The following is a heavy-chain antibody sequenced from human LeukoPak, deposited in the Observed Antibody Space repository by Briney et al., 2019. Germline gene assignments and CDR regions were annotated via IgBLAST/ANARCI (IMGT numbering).Heavy chain of an antibody. CDR1: GLTFSSYS. J-gene: IGHJ4*02. Sequence: GGSLRLSCAASGLTFSSYSMNWVRQTPGKGLEWVSYISSSSSAIYYADSVKGRFTISRDNARNSLYLQMNSLRAEETAVYHCARGRYFDYWGQGTLVTVSS. CDR3: ARGRYFDY. V-gene: IGHV3-48*01. CDR2: ISSSSSAI.